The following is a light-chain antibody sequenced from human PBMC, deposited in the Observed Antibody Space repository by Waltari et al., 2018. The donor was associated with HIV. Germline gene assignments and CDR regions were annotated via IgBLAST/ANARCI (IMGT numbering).Light chain of an antibody. CDR3: QQYDNLPVYS. Sequence: DIQMTQSPSSLSASVGHRVTITCQASQDISNYLNWYQQKPGKAPKLLIYDASNLETGVPSRFSGSGSGTDFTFTISSLQPEDIATYYCQQYDNLPVYSFGQGTKLEIK. CDR1: QDISNY. V-gene: IGKV1-33*01. J-gene: IGKJ2*03. CDR2: DAS.